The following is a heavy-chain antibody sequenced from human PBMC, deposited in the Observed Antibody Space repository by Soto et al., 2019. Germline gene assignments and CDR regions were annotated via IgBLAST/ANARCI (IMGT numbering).Heavy chain of an antibody. CDR2: INGYNGNT. Sequence: QVQLVQSGAEVKKPGASVKVSCKASGYTFTTYGISWVRQAPGQGLEWMGWINGYNGNTNYAQKLQGRVTMTTDTSTSTAYKEPRSLRSDDTAVYYCARDPVAGTYFDYWGQGTLVTVSS. CDR3: ARDPVAGTYFDY. J-gene: IGHJ4*02. V-gene: IGHV1-18*01. CDR1: GYTFTTYG. D-gene: IGHD6-19*01.